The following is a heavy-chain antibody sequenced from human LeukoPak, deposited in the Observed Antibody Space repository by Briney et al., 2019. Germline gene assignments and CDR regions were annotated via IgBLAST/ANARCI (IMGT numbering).Heavy chain of an antibody. D-gene: IGHD3-10*01. CDR3: SFNLGSGSYAFDI. V-gene: IGHV4-39*07. CDR2: IYYGGST. CDR1: VVSISTTSYY. J-gene: IGHJ3*02. Sequence: SETLSLTCTVSVVSISTTSYYWGWIRQPPGKGLEWIGSIYYGGSTYYSPSLKSRVTISFDTSKHQFSLKLSSVTAADTAVYYCSFNLGSGSYAFDIWGQGTMVTVSS.